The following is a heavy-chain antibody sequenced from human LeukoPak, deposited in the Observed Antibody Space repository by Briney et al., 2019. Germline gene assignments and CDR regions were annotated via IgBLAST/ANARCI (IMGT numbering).Heavy chain of an antibody. CDR1: GDTFTGYY. CDR2: INPNSGGT. Sequence: ASVKVSCKASGDTFTGYYMHWVRQATGQGREWMGWINPNSGGTNYAQKFQGRVTMTRDRSISTAYMELSRLRSDDTAVYYCARARWQVTGYFDYWGQGTLVTVSS. D-gene: IGHD4-23*01. CDR3: ARARWQVTGYFDY. V-gene: IGHV1-2*02. J-gene: IGHJ4*02.